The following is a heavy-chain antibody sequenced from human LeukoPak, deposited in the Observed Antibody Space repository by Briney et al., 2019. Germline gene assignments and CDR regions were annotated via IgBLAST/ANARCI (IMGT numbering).Heavy chain of an antibody. Sequence: ASVKVSCKASGYTFTGYYMHWVRQAPGQGLEWMGWINPNSGGTNYAQKFQGRVTMTRDTSISTAYMELSRLRSDDTAVYYCATDSGSYSTHDYWGQGTLVTVSS. CDR3: ATDSGSYSTHDY. CDR2: INPNSGGT. J-gene: IGHJ4*02. CDR1: GYTFTGYY. V-gene: IGHV1-2*02. D-gene: IGHD1-26*01.